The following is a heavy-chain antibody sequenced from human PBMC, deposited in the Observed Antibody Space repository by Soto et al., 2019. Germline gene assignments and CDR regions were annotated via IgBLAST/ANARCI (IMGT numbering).Heavy chain of an antibody. Sequence: SGGSLRLSCAASGFTFSSRAMHWVRQAPGKGLEWGAVIWYDGSKKYDGDSVKGRFTVARDASKSTLSLQMNSLRVEDTAVYYCARDPGYSGFDFDYWGQGTPVTVSS. CDR3: ARDPGYSGFDFDY. D-gene: IGHD5-12*01. V-gene: IGHV3-33*01. CDR2: IWYDGSKK. CDR1: GFTFSSRA. J-gene: IGHJ4*02.